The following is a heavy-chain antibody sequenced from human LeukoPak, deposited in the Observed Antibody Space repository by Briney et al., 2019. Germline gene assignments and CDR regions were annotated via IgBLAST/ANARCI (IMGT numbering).Heavy chain of an antibody. V-gene: IGHV4-59*08. D-gene: IGHD2-8*02. CDR2: IYYSGST. CDR1: GGSISSYY. J-gene: IGHJ4*02. Sequence: PSETLSLTCTVSGGSISSYYWSWIRQPPGKGLEWIGYIYYSGSTNYNPSLKSRVTISVDTSKNQFSLKLSSVTAADTAVYYCARHTPLWYYFDYWGQGTLVTVSS. CDR3: ARHTPLWYYFDY.